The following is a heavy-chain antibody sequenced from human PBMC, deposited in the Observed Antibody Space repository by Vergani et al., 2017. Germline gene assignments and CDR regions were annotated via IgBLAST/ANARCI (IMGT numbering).Heavy chain of an antibody. D-gene: IGHD4-17*01. V-gene: IGHV1-69-2*01. CDR2: VEPEDGET. CDR1: GYTFTDHY. Sequence: EVQLVQSGAEVKKPGATMKISCKVSGYTFTDHYMHWVKQAPGKGLEWMGLVEPEDGETIYAEKFKGRVTIAADTSTDTAHLELSSLRSEGTAVYYCAIPHTVTTGGMDVWGEGATVIASS. J-gene: IGHJ6*04. CDR3: AIPHTVTTGGMDV.